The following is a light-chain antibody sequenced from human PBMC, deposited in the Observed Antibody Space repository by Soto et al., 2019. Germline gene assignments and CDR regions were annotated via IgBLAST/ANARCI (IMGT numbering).Light chain of an antibody. CDR3: QTWGTGYWV. CDR2: LKSDGSH. J-gene: IGLJ3*02. CDR1: SGHSSYA. Sequence: QLVLTQSPSASASLGASVKLTCTLCSGHSSYAIAWHQQQPERGPRYLMKLKSDGSHSKGDGIPDRFSGSSSGAERYLTISSLQSEDEADYYCQTWGTGYWVFGGGTKVTVL. V-gene: IGLV4-69*02.